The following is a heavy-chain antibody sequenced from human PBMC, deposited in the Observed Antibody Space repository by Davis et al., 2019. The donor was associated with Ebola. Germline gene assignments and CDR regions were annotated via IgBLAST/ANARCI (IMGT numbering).Heavy chain of an antibody. CDR3: ARILITFGGVSFDY. CDR2: IYWDDDK. CDR1: GFSLSTSGVG. Sequence: SGPTLVKPTQTLTLTCTFSGFSLSTSGVGVGWIRQPPGKALEWLALIYWDDDKRYSPSLKSRLTITKDTSKNQVVLTMTNMDPVDTATYYCARILITFGGVSFDYWGQGTLVTVSS. J-gene: IGHJ4*02. D-gene: IGHD3-16*01. V-gene: IGHV2-5*02.